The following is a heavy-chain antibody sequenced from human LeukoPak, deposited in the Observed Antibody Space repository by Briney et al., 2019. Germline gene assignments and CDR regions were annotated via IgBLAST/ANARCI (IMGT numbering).Heavy chain of an antibody. CDR2: IYYSGST. J-gene: IGHJ5*02. D-gene: IGHD6-6*01. CDR3: ARVPYSSSSVWLDP. Sequence: SETLSLTCTVSGGSISSGGYYWSWIRQHPGKGLEWIGYIYYSGSTYYNPSLKSRVTISVDTSKNQFSLKLSSVTAADTAVYYCARVPYSSSSVWLDPWGQGTLVTVSS. CDR1: GGSISSGGYY. V-gene: IGHV4-31*03.